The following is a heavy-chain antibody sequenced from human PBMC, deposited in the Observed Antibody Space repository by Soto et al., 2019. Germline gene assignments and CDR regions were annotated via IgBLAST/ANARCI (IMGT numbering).Heavy chain of an antibody. CDR1: GFTFSSYA. J-gene: IGHJ3*02. V-gene: IGHV3-23*01. CDR3: AKDPQYYDFWSGPGAFEI. CDR2: ISGSGGST. D-gene: IGHD3-3*01. Sequence: GGSLRLSCAASGFTFSSYAMSWVRQAPGKGLEWVSAISGSGGSTYYADSVKGRFTISRDNSKNTLYLQMNSLRAEDTAVYYCAKDPQYYDFWSGPGAFEIWGQGTMVTVSS.